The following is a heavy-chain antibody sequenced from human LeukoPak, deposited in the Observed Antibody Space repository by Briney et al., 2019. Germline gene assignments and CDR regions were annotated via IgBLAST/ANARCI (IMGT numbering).Heavy chain of an antibody. CDR1: GFTFSGSS. V-gene: IGHV3-48*01. J-gene: IGHJ4*02. CDR3: ARGNTYGMDY. CDR2: ISSGSGTI. D-gene: IGHD5-18*01. Sequence: PGGSLRLSCAAPGFTFSGSSMNWVRQAPGKGLEWVSYISSGSGTIYYADSVKGRFTISRDNAKNSLYLQMNSLRAEDTAVYYCARGNTYGMDYWGQGTLVTVSS.